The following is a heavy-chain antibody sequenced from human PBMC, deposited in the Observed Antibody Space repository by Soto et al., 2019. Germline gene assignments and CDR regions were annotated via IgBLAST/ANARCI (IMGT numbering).Heavy chain of an antibody. V-gene: IGHV4-39*07. CDR1: GGSISSSSYY. CDR2: IYYSGST. D-gene: IGHD6-13*01. CDR3: AGERQQLVLKGFDP. Sequence: SETLSLTCTVSGGSISSSSYYWGWIRQPPGKGLEWIGSIYYSGSTYYNPSLKSRVTISVDTSKNQFSLKLRSVTAVDTAVYYCAGERQQLVLKGFDPWGQGTLVTVSS. J-gene: IGHJ5*02.